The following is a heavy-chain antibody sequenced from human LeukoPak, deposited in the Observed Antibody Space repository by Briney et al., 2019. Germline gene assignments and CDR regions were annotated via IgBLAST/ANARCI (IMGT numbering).Heavy chain of an antibody. Sequence: PSETLTLTCTVSGGSISSYYWSWIRQAAGKGLEWIGRIYTSGSTNYNPSLKSRVTISVAKSKNQFSLKLSTVTAAATAVYYCARDSSHGAYVSWFDPWGQGTLVTVSS. CDR2: IYTSGST. CDR3: ARDSSHGAYVSWFDP. CDR1: GGSISSYY. J-gene: IGHJ5*02. V-gene: IGHV4-4*07. D-gene: IGHD4-17*01.